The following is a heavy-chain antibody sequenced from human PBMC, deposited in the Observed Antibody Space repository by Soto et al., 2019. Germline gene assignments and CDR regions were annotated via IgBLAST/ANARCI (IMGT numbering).Heavy chain of an antibody. CDR2: ISYDGSQK. CDR3: VRRISSSPSPFDY. Sequence: QVQLVESGGGVVQPGRSLRLSCAASGFTFSSYAMHWVRQAPGKGLEWVAVISYDGSQKYYADSVKGRFTISRDNSKNTLCLQMNSLGAEDTAVYYCVRRISSSPSPFDYWGQGTLVTVSS. J-gene: IGHJ4*02. D-gene: IGHD6-6*01. V-gene: IGHV3-30-3*01. CDR1: GFTFSSYA.